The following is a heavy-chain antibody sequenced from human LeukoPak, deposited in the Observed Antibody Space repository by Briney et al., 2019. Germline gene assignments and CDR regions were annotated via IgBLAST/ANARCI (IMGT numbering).Heavy chain of an antibody. D-gene: IGHD5-18*01. CDR3: AKDRAEYSYAHNGLDY. CDR1: GFTFSSYG. J-gene: IGHJ4*02. V-gene: IGHV3-30*02. Sequence: GGSLRLSCAASGFTFSSYGMHWVRQAPGKGLEWVAFIRYDGSNKYYADSVKGRFTISRDNSKNTLYLQMNSLRVEDTAVYYCAKDRAEYSYAHNGLDYWGQGTLVTVSS. CDR2: IRYDGSNK.